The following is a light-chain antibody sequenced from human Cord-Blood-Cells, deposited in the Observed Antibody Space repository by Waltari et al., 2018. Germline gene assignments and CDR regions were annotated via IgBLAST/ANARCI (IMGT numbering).Light chain of an antibody. J-gene: IGLJ3*02. CDR2: RNN. V-gene: IGLV1-47*01. Sequence: QSVLTHPPSASGTPGQRVTISCSGSSSPPARISVSWYQQLPGTAPTLLIYRNNQRPSGVPDRFSGSKSGTSDSLAISGLRSEDEADYYCAAWDDSLSGPVFGGGTKLTVL. CDR1: SSPPARIS. CDR3: AAWDDSLSGPV.